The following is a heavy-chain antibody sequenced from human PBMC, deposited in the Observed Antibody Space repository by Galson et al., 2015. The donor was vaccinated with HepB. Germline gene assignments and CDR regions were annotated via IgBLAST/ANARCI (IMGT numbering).Heavy chain of an antibody. CDR3: VRAICSGGSCYSAFDY. Sequence: SLRLSCAASGFTFSSYGMYWVRQAPGKGLEWISYISSASSAIHYADSVKGRFTISRDNGKNSLYLQMNSLRDEDTAVYYCVRAICSGGSCYSAFDYWGQGTLATAAS. CDR1: GFTFSSYG. CDR2: ISSASSAI. D-gene: IGHD2-15*01. V-gene: IGHV3-48*02. J-gene: IGHJ4*02.